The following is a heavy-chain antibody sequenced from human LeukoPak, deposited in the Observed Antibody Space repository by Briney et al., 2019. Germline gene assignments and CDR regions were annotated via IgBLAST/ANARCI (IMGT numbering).Heavy chain of an antibody. V-gene: IGHV1-69*05. CDR1: GGTFSSYA. CDR2: IIPIFGTA. CDR3: ATAYSGSPYDAFDI. Sequence: EASVKVFCKASGGTFSSYAISWVRQAPGQGLEWMGGIIPIFGTANYAQKFQGRVTITTDESTSTAYMELSSLRSEDTAVYYCATAYSGSPYDAFDIWGQGTMVTVSS. J-gene: IGHJ3*02. D-gene: IGHD1-26*01.